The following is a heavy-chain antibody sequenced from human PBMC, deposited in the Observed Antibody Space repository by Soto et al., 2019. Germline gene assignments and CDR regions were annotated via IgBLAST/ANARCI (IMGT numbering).Heavy chain of an antibody. D-gene: IGHD6-6*01. CDR1: GYTFTSYY. CDR3: ARAKYTSSSLDY. V-gene: IGHV1-46*01. J-gene: IGHJ4*02. Sequence: QVQLVQSGAEVRKPGASVKVSCEASGYTFTSYYINWVRQAPGQGLEWMGIINPSGGTTSYAQKFQGRVTMTSDTSTSTVYMELSSLKSEDTAVYYCARAKYTSSSLDYWGQGTLVNFSS. CDR2: INPSGGTT.